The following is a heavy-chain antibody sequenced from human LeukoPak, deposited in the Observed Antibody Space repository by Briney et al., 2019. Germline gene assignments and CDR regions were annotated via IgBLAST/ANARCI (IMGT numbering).Heavy chain of an antibody. D-gene: IGHD3-3*01. CDR3: ARGVRFLEWLPNY. J-gene: IGHJ4*02. Sequence: GASVKVSCKASGYTFTGYYMHWVRQAAGQGLEWMGWINPNSGGTNYAQKFQGRVTMTRDTSISTAYMELSRLRSDDTAVYHCARGVRFLEWLPNYWGQGTLVTVSS. CDR2: INPNSGGT. CDR1: GYTFTGYY. V-gene: IGHV1-2*02.